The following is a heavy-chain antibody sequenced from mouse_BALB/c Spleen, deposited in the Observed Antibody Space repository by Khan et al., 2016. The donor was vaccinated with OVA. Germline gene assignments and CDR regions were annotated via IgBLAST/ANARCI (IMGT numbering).Heavy chain of an antibody. D-gene: IGHD2-10*01. Sequence: GQDGPELKKPGETVKISCKASGYTFTKSGMNWVKQAPGKGLKWMGWINTYTGEPTYADDFKGRFAFSLETSASTAYLQINNLKNEDTATYFCARPPYFSYVMDNWGQGTSVTVSS. V-gene: IGHV9-3-1*01. CDR1: GYTFTKSG. CDR2: INTYTGEP. CDR3: ARPPYFSYVMDN. J-gene: IGHJ4*01.